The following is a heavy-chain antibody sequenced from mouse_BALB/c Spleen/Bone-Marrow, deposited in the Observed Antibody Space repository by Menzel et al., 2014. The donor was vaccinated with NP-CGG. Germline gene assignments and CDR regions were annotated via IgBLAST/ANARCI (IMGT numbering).Heavy chain of an antibody. D-gene: IGHD2-14*01. CDR3: VAYYRYEYYFDY. V-gene: IGHV14-1*02. Sequence: EVKLVESGAELVRPGALVKLSCKASGFNIKDYHMHWVKQRPEQGLEWIGWIDPENGNTIYDPKFQGKASITADTSSNTAYLQLSSLTSEDTAVYYCVAYYRYEYYFDYWGQGTTLTVSS. J-gene: IGHJ2*01. CDR1: GFNIKDYH. CDR2: IDPENGNT.